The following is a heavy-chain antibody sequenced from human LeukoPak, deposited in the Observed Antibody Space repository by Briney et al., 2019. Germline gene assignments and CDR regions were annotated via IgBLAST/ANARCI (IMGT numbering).Heavy chain of an antibody. J-gene: IGHJ4*02. CDR1: GFTFDDYA. Sequence: PGGSLRLSCAASGFTFDDYAIHWVRQAPGKGLEWVAGIIWYSGSIGYADSVKGRFTISRDSAKNSVHLRMNSLRTEDMALYYCAKDMGASVTGTAALEYWGQGTLVTVYS. CDR3: AKDMGASVTGTAALEY. V-gene: IGHV3-9*03. CDR2: IIWYSGSI. D-gene: IGHD6-19*01.